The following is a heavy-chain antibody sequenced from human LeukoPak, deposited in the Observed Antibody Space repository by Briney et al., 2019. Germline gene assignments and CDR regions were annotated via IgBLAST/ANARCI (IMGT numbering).Heavy chain of an antibody. CDR3: ARDLKYYYGSSGYYEAGY. V-gene: IGHV1-69*05. CDR2: IIPIFGTA. J-gene: IGHJ4*02. D-gene: IGHD3-22*01. CDR1: GGTFSSYA. Sequence: SVKVSCKASGGTFSSYAISWVRQAPGQGLEWMGRIIPIFGTANYAQKFQGRVTIPTDESTSTAYMELSSLRSEDTAVYYCARDLKYYYGSSGYYEAGYWGQGTLVTVSS.